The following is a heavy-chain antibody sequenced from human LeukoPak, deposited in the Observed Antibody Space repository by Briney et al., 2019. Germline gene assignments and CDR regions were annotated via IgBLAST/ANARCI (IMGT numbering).Heavy chain of an antibody. CDR3: ARKSTQTGLNSWELLDY. D-gene: IGHD1-26*01. CDR1: GFSFSNSG. CDR2: IWYGGSNK. V-gene: IGHV3-33*01. J-gene: IGHJ4*02. Sequence: GGSLRLSCAASGFSFSNSGVHWVRQAPGKGLEWVAVIWYGGSNKYYADSVKGRFTISRDNSKNTLYLQMNSLRSEDTAVYYCARKSTQTGLNSWELLDYWGQGTLVTVSS.